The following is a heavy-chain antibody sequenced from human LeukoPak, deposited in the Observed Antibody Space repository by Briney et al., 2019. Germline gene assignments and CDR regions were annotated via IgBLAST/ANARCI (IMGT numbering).Heavy chain of an antibody. V-gene: IGHV3-9*01. CDR3: AKDRIGYCSSTSCSAPFDY. Sequence: GGSLRLSCAASGFTFDDYAMHWVRQAPGKGLEWVSGISWNSGSIGYADSVKGRFTISRDNAKNSLYLQMNSLRAEDTALYYCAKDRIGYCSSTSCSAPFDYWGQGTLVTVSS. D-gene: IGHD2-2*01. J-gene: IGHJ4*02. CDR2: ISWNSGSI. CDR1: GFTFDDYA.